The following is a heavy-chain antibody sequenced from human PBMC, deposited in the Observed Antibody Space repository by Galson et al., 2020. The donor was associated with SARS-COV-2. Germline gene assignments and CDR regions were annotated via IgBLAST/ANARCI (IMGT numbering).Heavy chain of an antibody. CDR1: GFTFSSYA. CDR3: ARTTAGYWYFDL. J-gene: IGHJ2*01. CDR2: ISYDGSNK. Sequence: QLGESLKISCAASGFTFSSYAMHWVRQAPGKGLEWVAVISYDGSNKYYADSVKGRFTISRDNSKNTLYLQMNSLRVEDTAVYYCARTTAGYWYFDLWGRGTLVTVSS. D-gene: IGHD4-17*01. V-gene: IGHV3-30*04.